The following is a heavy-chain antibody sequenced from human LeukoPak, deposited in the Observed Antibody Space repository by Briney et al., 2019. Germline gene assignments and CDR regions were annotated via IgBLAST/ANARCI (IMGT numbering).Heavy chain of an antibody. D-gene: IGHD3-22*01. CDR1: GFTFNNNG. V-gene: IGHV3-23*01. CDR2: ISGSGGST. Sequence: GGSLRLSCAASGFTFNNNGMNWVRQGPGKGLEWVSAISGSGGSTYYADSVKGRFTISRDKSKNTLYLQMNSLRAEDTAVYYCARDLYRIVVVPHYFDYWGQGTLVTVSS. J-gene: IGHJ4*02. CDR3: ARDLYRIVVVPHYFDY.